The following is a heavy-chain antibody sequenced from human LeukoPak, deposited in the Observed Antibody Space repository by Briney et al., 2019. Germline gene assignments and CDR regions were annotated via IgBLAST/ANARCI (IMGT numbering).Heavy chain of an antibody. J-gene: IGHJ5*02. Sequence: PSETLSLTCAVYGGSFSGYYWSWIRQPPGKGLEWIGEINHSGSTNYNPSLKSRVTIPVDTSKNQFSLKLSSVTAADTAVYYCARTRTPPGFDPWGQGTLVTVSS. V-gene: IGHV4-34*01. CDR2: INHSGST. D-gene: IGHD2-15*01. CDR1: GGSFSGYY. CDR3: ARTRTPPGFDP.